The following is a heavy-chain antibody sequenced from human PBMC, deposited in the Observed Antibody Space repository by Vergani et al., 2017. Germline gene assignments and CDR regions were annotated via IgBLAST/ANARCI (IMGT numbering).Heavy chain of an antibody. V-gene: IGHV3-21*01. Sequence: EVQLVESGGGLVKPGGSLRLSCAASGFTFSSYSMNWVRQAPGKGLGWVSSISSSSSYIYYADSVKGRVTISRDNAKNSLYLQMNSLSAEDTAVYYCARGAYCSSTSCYVQLYYYYGMDVWGQGTTVTVSS. J-gene: IGHJ6*02. D-gene: IGHD2-2*01. CDR1: GFTFSSYS. CDR2: ISSSSSYI. CDR3: ARGAYCSSTSCYVQLYYYYGMDV.